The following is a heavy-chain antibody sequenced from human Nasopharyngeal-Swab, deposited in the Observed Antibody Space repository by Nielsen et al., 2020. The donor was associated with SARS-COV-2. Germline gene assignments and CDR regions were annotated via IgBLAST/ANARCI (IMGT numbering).Heavy chain of an antibody. CDR3: TRLCSGGSCYPDC. J-gene: IGHJ4*02. D-gene: IGHD2-15*01. CDR2: IRSKAESYAT. CDR1: GFTFSDSA. V-gene: IGHV3-73*01. Sequence: GGSLRLSCAASGFTFSDSAMHWVRQASGKGLEWVGRIRSKAESYATAYAASVKGRFTISRDDSKSTAYLQMSSLKTEDTAVYYCTRLCSGGSCYPDCWGQGTLVTVSS.